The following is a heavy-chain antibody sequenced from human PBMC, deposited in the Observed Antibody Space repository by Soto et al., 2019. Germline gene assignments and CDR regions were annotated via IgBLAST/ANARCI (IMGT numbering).Heavy chain of an antibody. CDR2: INPATGAA. CDR3: ARGGGVGVAGSAAFDM. D-gene: IGHD3-3*01. CDR1: GYPVTAYY. V-gene: IGHV1-2*02. Sequence: QLHLVQSGAVVKKPGASVTVSCSASGYPVTAYYMHWVRQAPGRGLEWRGGINPATGAAKYTQTFQGRFTMTRDPSPSTVFMELSGLTSEDTAVFYCARGGGVGVAGSAAFDMWGQGTLVTVSS. J-gene: IGHJ3*02.